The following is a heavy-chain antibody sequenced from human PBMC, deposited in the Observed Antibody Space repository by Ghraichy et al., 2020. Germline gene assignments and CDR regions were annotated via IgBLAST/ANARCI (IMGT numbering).Heavy chain of an antibody. CDR2: ISYDGRNK. D-gene: IGHD1-1*01. Sequence: GGSLRLSCAASGFTFSGYGMHWVRQAPGKGLEWVAVISYDGRNKSYADSVKGRFTISRVMSNNTLYLQLNGLTGDDTAVYYCAKDQRRGWNEERVCDHWGQGTLVSVSS. CDR3: AKDQRRGWNEERVCDH. J-gene: IGHJ4*02. CDR1: GFTFSGYG. V-gene: IGHV3-30*18.